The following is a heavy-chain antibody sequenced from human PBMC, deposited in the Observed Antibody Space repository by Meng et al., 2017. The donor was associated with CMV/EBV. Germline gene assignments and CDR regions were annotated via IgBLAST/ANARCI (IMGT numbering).Heavy chain of an antibody. CDR2: IIPIFGTA. Sequence: SVKVSCKASGDTFSSYAISWVRQAPGQGLEWMGGIIPIFGTANYAQKFQGRVTITTDESTSTAYMELSSLRSEDTAVYYCARDSKNILHSSSNPSTPYYYYYGMDVWGQGTTVTVSS. V-gene: IGHV1-69*05. D-gene: IGHD6-6*01. CDR1: GDTFSSYA. CDR3: ARDSKNILHSSSNPSTPYYYYYGMDV. J-gene: IGHJ6*02.